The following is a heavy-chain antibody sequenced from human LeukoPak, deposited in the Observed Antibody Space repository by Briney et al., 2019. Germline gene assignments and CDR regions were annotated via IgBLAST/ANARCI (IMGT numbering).Heavy chain of an antibody. J-gene: IGHJ6*03. D-gene: IGHD3-22*01. CDR1: GFTFSDYY. CDR2: ISSSGSTI. CDR3: ARMHRDGSSPPDYYYYYMDV. Sequence: GGSLRLSCAASGFTFSDYYMSWIRQAPGKGLEWVSYISSSGSTIYYADSVKGRFTISRDNAKNSLYLQMNSLRAEDTAVYYCARMHRDGSSPPDYYYYYMDVWGKGTTVTVSS. V-gene: IGHV3-11*01.